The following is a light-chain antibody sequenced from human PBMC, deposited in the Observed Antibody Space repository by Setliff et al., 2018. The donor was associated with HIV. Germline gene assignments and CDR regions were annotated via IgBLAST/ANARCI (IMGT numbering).Light chain of an antibody. CDR1: RSDLGSYNL. J-gene: IGLJ1*01. CDR2: EAN. Sequence: SVLTQPASVSGSPGQSITISCTGSRSDLGSYNLVSWYQHHPGKAPKLLLYEANKRPSGVSNRFSGSKFGDTASLTISGLQAEDEADYFCCSYAGGRSFVFGPGTKVTVL. V-gene: IGLV2-23*01. CDR3: CSYAGGRSFV.